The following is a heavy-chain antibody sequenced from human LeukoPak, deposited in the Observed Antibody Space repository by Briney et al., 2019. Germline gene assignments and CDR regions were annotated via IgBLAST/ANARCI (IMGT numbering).Heavy chain of an antibody. Sequence: PGGSLRLSCAASGFTFSNSALSWVRQAPGKGLEWVSDISGSGGSTYYADSVKGRFTISRDNSQNTVPLQVNNLRTEDTALYYCAKTSLSDASGHYYYMDVWGKGTTVTVSS. V-gene: IGHV3-23*01. D-gene: IGHD3-3*01. CDR3: AKTSLSDASGHYYYMDV. J-gene: IGHJ6*03. CDR2: ISGSGGST. CDR1: GFTFSNSA.